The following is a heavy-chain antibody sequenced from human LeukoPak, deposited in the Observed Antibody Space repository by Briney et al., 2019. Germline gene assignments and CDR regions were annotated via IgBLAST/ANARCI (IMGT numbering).Heavy chain of an antibody. J-gene: IGHJ6*03. V-gene: IGHV4-59*12. CDR2: VYYSGST. CDR3: ARDRSGYDYGADYYYYYMDV. Sequence: SETLSLTCTVSGGSISSYYWSWIRQPPGKGLEWIGYVYYSGSTNYNPSLKSRVTISVDTSKSQFSLKLSSVTAADTAVYYCARDRSGYDYGADYYYYYMDVWGKGTTVTVSS. CDR1: GGSISSYY. D-gene: IGHD5-12*01.